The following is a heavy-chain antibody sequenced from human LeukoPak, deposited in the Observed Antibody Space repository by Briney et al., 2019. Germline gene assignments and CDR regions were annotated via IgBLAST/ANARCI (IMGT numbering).Heavy chain of an antibody. V-gene: IGHV1-18*01. J-gene: IGHJ3*02. D-gene: IGHD6-13*01. CDR1: GYTFTSYG. CDR3: ARDYPGVAAAGTNAFDI. CDR2: ISAYNGNT. Sequence: ASVKVSCKASGYTFTSYGISWVRQAPGQGLEWMGWISAYNGNTNYAQKLQGRVTMTTDTSTSTAYMELRSLRSDDTAVYYCARDYPGVAAAGTNAFDIWGQGTMVTVSS.